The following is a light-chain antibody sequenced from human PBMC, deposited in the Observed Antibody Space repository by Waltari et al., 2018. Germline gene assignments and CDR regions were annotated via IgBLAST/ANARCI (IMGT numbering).Light chain of an antibody. Sequence: SYVLTQPPSVSVAPGKTARITCGGNNIGSKSVHWYQQKPGQAPVVVIYYDSDRPSGIPERFSGSNSGNTATLTISRVEVGDEADYYCQVWDSSSDQGVFGTGTKVTVL. J-gene: IGLJ1*01. CDR3: QVWDSSSDQGV. CDR1: NIGSKS. V-gene: IGLV3-21*04. CDR2: YDS.